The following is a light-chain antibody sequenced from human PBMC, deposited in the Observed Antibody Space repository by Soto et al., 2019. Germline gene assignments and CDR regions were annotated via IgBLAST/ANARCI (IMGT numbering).Light chain of an antibody. CDR1: QSVRSSN. CDR2: GAS. J-gene: IGKJ3*01. CDR3: QQSYTTPFT. Sequence: EIVLTQSPGTLSLSPGERTTLSCRASQSVRSSNLAWYQQKPGQAPRLLIYGASSRATGIPDRFSGSGSGTDFTLTISSLQPEDFASYSCQQSYTTPFTFGPGTKVHV. V-gene: IGKV3-20*01.